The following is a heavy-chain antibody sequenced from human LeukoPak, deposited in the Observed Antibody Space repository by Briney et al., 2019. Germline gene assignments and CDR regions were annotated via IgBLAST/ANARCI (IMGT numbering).Heavy chain of an antibody. CDR2: INPSGGST. J-gene: IGHJ4*02. D-gene: IGHD3-3*01. Sequence: GGSVKVSFKGSGYTFTRYFMHWGGKAPGQGVGWMGIINPSGGSTSYAQKFQGRVTMTRDTSTSTVYMELSSLRSEDTAVYYCARTAKVIIDYFDYWGQGTLVTVSS. CDR1: GYTFTRYF. V-gene: IGHV1-46*01. CDR3: ARTAKVIIDYFDY.